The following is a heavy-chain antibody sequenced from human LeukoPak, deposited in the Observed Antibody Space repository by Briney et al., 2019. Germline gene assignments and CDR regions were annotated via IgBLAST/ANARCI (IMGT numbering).Heavy chain of an antibody. CDR3: ARDFSNTSGFKVVIDY. V-gene: IGHV1-18*01. CDR2: ISAYNGDT. J-gene: IGHJ4*02. CDR1: GFTFTRYG. D-gene: IGHD3-22*01. Sequence: ASVKVSCKASGFTFTRYGISWVRQAPGQGLEWVGWISAYNGDTKYVQKFLGRVTMTTDTSTSTAYMELRSLTADDTAVYYCARDFSNTSGFKVVIDYWGQGTLVTVSS.